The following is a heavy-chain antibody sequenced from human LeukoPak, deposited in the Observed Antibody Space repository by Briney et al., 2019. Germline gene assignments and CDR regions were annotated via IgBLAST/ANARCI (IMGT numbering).Heavy chain of an antibody. CDR3: ARGDPRGWYVPHFDY. V-gene: IGHV1-2*02. Sequence: ASVKVSCKSSGYTFTGYYMHWVRQAPGQGLEWMGWINPNSGGTNYAQKFQGRVTMTRDTSISTAYMELSRLRSDDTAVYYCARGDPRGWYVPHFDYWGQGTLVTVSS. CDR2: INPNSGGT. CDR1: GYTFTGYY. D-gene: IGHD6-19*01. J-gene: IGHJ4*02.